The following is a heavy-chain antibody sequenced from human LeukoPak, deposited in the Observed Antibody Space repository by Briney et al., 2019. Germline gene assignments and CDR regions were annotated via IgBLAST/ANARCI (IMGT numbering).Heavy chain of an antibody. CDR1: GGSISSYY. V-gene: IGHV4-59*01. CDR2: IYYSGSTSGST. J-gene: IGHJ3*02. Sequence: SETLSLTCTVSGGSISSYYWSWIRQPPGKGLEWIGYIYYSGSTSGSTNYNPSLKSRVTISVDTSKNQFSLKLSSVTAADTAVYYCARRSGDYGSVRAFDIWGQGTMVTVSS. CDR3: ARRSGDYGSVRAFDI. D-gene: IGHD4-17*01.